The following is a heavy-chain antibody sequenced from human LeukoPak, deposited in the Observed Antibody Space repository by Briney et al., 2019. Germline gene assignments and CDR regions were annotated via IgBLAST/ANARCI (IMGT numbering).Heavy chain of an antibody. V-gene: IGHV3-30-3*01. Sequence: GGSLRLSCAASGFTFSSYAMHWVRQAPGKGLEWVAVISYDGSNKYYADSVKGRFTISGDNSKNTLYLQMNGLRAEDTAVYYCARDGPIQLWLRWFVYWGQGTLVTVSS. CDR3: ARDGPIQLWLRWFVY. CDR1: GFTFSSYA. D-gene: IGHD5-18*01. CDR2: ISYDGSNK. J-gene: IGHJ4*02.